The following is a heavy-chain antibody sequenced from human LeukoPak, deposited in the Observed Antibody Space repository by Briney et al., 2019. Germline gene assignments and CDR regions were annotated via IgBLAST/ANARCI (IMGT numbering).Heavy chain of an antibody. CDR2: IRYDGRNK. Sequence: GGSLRLSCAASGFTFSNYAMHWVRQAPGKGLEWVAFIRYDGRNKNYADSVKGRFTISRDNSKSTLFMQMNSLRAEDTAVYYCAKEGPDFDFWSGYYYYMDVWGKGTTVTVSS. CDR1: GFTFSNYA. D-gene: IGHD3-3*01. J-gene: IGHJ6*03. CDR3: AKEGPDFDFWSGYYYYMDV. V-gene: IGHV3-30*02.